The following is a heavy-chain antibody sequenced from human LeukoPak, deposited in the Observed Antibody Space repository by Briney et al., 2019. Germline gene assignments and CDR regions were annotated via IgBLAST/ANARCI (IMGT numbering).Heavy chain of an antibody. CDR1: GYTFTGYY. V-gene: IGHV1-2*02. Sequence: ASVKVSCKASGYTFTGYYMHWVRQAPGQGLEWLGWINPNSGGTNHAQKSQGRVIMTRDTSISTAYMELSRLRSDDTAVYYCARGGVRGIIIYYFDYWGQGTLVTVSS. D-gene: IGHD3-10*01. CDR3: ARGGVRGIIIYYFDY. J-gene: IGHJ4*02. CDR2: INPNSGGT.